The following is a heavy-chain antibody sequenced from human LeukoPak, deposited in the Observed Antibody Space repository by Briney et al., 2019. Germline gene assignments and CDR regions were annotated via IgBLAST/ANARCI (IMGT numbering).Heavy chain of an antibody. CDR3: ARDGVAVAGQPYDWFDP. CDR1: GGSISSYY. CDR2: IYTSGST. J-gene: IGHJ5*02. D-gene: IGHD6-19*01. V-gene: IGHV4-4*07. Sequence: SETLSLICTVSGGSISSYYWSWIRQPAGKGPEWIGRIYTSGSTNYNPSLKSRVTMSVDTSKNQFSLKLSSVTAADTAVYYCARDGVAVAGQPYDWFDPWGQGTLVTVSS.